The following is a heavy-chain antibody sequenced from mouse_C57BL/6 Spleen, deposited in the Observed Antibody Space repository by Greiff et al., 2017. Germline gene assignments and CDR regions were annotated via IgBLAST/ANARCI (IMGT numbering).Heavy chain of an antibody. CDR1: GFTFSSYA. J-gene: IGHJ2*01. CDR3: ARERENYSYYFDY. D-gene: IGHD2-1*01. V-gene: IGHV5-4*01. CDR2: ISDGGSYT. Sequence: EVQGVESGGGLVKPGGSLKLSCAASGFTFSSYAMSWVRQTPEKRLEWVATISDGGSYTYYPDNVKGRFTISRDNAKNNLYLQMSHLKSEDTAMYYCARERENYSYYFDYWGQGTTLTVSS.